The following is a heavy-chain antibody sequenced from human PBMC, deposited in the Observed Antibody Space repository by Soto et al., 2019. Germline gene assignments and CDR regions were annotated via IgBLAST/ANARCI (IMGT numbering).Heavy chain of an antibody. J-gene: IGHJ2*01. CDR2: ISGSGGST. D-gene: IGHD6-19*01. Sequence: PXGSLRLSCAASGFTFSSYAMSWVRQAPGKGLEWVSAISGSGGSTYYADSVKGRFTISRDNSKNTLYLQMNSLRAEDTAVYYCAKDGSSGWYEGWYFDLWGRGTLVTVSS. CDR1: GFTFSSYA. V-gene: IGHV3-23*01. CDR3: AKDGSSGWYEGWYFDL.